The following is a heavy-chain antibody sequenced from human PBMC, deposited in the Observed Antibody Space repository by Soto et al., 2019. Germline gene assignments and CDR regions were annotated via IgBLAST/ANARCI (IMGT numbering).Heavy chain of an antibody. Sequence: PGGSLRLSCAASGFTFSSYGMHWVRQAPGKGLEWVAVIWYDGSNKYYADSVKGRFTISRDNAKNTLYLQMNSLRAEDTAVYYCARVYGSSPYYYYGMYVWGQGTVVTVAS. CDR2: IWYDGSNK. CDR3: ARVYGSSPYYYYGMYV. D-gene: IGHD6-6*01. CDR1: GFTFSSYG. J-gene: IGHJ6*02. V-gene: IGHV3-33*01.